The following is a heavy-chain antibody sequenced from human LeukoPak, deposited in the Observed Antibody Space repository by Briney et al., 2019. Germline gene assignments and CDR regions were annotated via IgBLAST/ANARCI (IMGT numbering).Heavy chain of an antibody. CDR2: IYYSGST. CDR1: GGSISSGGYY. Sequence: SETLSLTCTVSGGSISSGGYYWRWIRQHPGKGLEWIGYIYYSGSTYYNPSLKSRVTISVDTSKNQFSLKLSSVTAADTAVYYCARDGDYYGMDVWGQGTTVTVSS. V-gene: IGHV4-31*03. J-gene: IGHJ6*02. CDR3: ARDGDYYGMDV.